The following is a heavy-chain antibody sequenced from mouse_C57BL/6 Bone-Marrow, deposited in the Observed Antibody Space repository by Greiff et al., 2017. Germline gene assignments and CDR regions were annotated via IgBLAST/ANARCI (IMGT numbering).Heavy chain of an antibody. J-gene: IGHJ2*01. CDR1: GYTFTSYW. V-gene: IGHV1-52*01. Sequence: QVQLKQPGAELVRPGSSVKLSCKASGYTFTSYWMHWVTQRPIQGLEWIGNIDPSDSETHYNQKFKDKATLTVDKSSSTAYMQLSSLTSEDSAVYYCARGRGYFDYWGQGTTLTVSS. CDR2: IDPSDSET. CDR3: ARGRGYFDY.